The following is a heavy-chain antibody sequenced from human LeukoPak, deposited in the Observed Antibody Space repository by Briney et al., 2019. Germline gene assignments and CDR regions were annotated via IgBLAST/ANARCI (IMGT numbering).Heavy chain of an antibody. D-gene: IGHD4-17*01. V-gene: IGHV3-23*01. CDR3: AKDGTDYGDYGFDS. J-gene: IGHJ4*02. Sequence: PGGSLRLSCAASGLTLSGSAMQWVRQAPGKGLEWVSAINGGGGRTYYADSVKGRFTISRDNSKNTVYLQMNSLRAEDTAIYYCAKDGTDYGDYGFDSWGQGTLVTVSS. CDR1: GLTLSGSA. CDR2: INGGGGRT.